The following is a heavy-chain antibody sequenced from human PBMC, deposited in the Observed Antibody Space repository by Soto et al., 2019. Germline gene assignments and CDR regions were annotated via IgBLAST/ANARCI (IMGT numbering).Heavy chain of an antibody. CDR2: MSPGGNSQ. D-gene: IGHD3-22*01. CDR3: ASGAAFYYDTSRY. J-gene: IGHJ4*02. Sequence: QVQLMESGGGVVQSGGSLRLSCAAPGFNFNIHALHWIRQAPGEGLEWVAVMSPGGNSQYYADSVKGRFTTSRDTSKSTLYLQMTSLRHEDADEYYCASGAAFYYDTSRYWGQGTLVTVSS. CDR1: GFNFNIHA. V-gene: IGHV3-30-3*01.